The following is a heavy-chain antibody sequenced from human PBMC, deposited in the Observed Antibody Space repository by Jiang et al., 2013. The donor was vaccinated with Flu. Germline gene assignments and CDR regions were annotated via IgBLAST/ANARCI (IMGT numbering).Heavy chain of an antibody. V-gene: IGHV4-59*01. Sequence: GSGLVKPSETLSLTCTVSGGSISSYYWSWIRQPPGEGLEWIGYIYYSGSTNYNPSLKSRVTISVDTSKNQFSLKLSSVTAADTAVYYCAREGRGVGATLGWFDPWGQGTLVTVSS. CDR2: IYYSGST. J-gene: IGHJ5*02. CDR3: AREGRGVGATLGWFDP. D-gene: IGHD1-26*01. CDR1: GGSISSYY.